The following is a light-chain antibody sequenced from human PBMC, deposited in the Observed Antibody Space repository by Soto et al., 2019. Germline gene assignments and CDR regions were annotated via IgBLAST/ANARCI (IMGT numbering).Light chain of an antibody. CDR2: DVN. V-gene: IGLV2-11*01. Sequence: SALTQPRSVSGSTGQSVTLSCTGTSSDVGGYHYVSWYQHHPGKAPKIIIYDVNKRPSGVPDRFSGSKSGNTASLTISGLQTEDEADYYCCSYAGSYTVVFGGGTQLTVL. J-gene: IGLJ2*01. CDR1: SSDVGGYHY. CDR3: CSYAGSYTVV.